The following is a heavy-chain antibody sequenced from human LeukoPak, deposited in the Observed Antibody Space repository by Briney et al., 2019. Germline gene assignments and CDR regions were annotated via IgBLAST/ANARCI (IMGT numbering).Heavy chain of an antibody. J-gene: IGHJ4*02. D-gene: IGHD2-21*01. Sequence: SVKVSYKASGGTFSSYAISWVRQAPGQGLEWMGGIIPIFGTANYAQKFQGRVTTTADESTSTAYMELSSLRSEDTAVYYCARDRAARGVGDQSDYWGQGTLVTVSS. CDR2: IIPIFGTA. CDR3: ARDRAARGVGDQSDY. CDR1: GGTFSSYA. V-gene: IGHV1-69*13.